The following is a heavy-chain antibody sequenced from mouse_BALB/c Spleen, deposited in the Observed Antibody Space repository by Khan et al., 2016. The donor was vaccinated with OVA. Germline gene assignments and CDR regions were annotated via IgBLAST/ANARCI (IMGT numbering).Heavy chain of an antibody. CDR3: ASELGRYCALDY. J-gene: IGHJ4*01. V-gene: IGHV3-2*02. CDR2: ISYSGST. D-gene: IGHD4-1*01. CDR1: GYSITSDYA. Sequence: EVQLQESGPGLVKPSQSLSLTCTVTGYSITSDYAWNWIRQFPGKKLEWMGYISYSGSTTYNPSLKSRISITRDTSKDQFFLQLKSVTSEDTATYYCASELGRYCALDYWGQGTSVTVSS.